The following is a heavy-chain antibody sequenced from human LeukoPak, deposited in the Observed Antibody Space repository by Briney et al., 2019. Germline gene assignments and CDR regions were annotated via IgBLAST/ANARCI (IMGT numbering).Heavy chain of an antibody. CDR2: INHSGST. D-gene: IGHD5-18*01. Sequence: SETLSLTCTVSGGSMIPYHWGWIRQPPGKGREWIGEINHSGSTNYNPSLKSRVTISVDTSKNQFSLKLSSVTAADTAVYYCARGPGYSYGYDDYWGQGTLVTVSS. CDR3: ARGPGYSYGYDDY. V-gene: IGHV4-34*01. J-gene: IGHJ4*02. CDR1: GGSMIPYH.